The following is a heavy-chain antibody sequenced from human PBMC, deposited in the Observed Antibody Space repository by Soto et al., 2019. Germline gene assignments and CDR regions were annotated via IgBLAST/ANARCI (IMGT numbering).Heavy chain of an antibody. V-gene: IGHV4-59*01. J-gene: IGHJ4*02. CDR3: ARAFEYSSSDYFDY. D-gene: IGHD6-6*01. CDR2: IYYSGST. Sequence: SETLSLTCTVSGGSISSYYWSWIRQPPGKGLEWIGYIYYSGSTNYNPSLKSRVTISVDTSKNQFSLKLSSVTAADTAVYYCARAFEYSSSDYFDYWGQGTLVTVSS. CDR1: GGSISSYY.